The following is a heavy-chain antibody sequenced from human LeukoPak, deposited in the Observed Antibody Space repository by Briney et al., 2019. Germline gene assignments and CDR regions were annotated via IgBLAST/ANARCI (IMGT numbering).Heavy chain of an antibody. D-gene: IGHD3-22*01. CDR3: VKELPPVVQYYFDY. Sequence: GRTLRLSCAASGFTFSDYGMHWVRQAPGKGLEWVAVIWYDGSNKYYADSVKGRFTISRDNSRNTLYLQMNSLRAEDTAVYYCVKELPPVVQYYFDYWGPGTLVTVSS. V-gene: IGHV3-33*06. CDR2: IWYDGSNK. CDR1: GFTFSDYG. J-gene: IGHJ4*02.